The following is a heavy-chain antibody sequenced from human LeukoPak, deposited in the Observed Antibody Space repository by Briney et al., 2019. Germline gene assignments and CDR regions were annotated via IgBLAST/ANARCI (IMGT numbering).Heavy chain of an antibody. V-gene: IGHV4-59*08. CDR1: GGSISSYY. D-gene: IGHD2-2*03. J-gene: IGHJ4*02. CDR3: ARQGDGYCSSTNCLYTFDY. Sequence: PSETMPLTCTVSGGSISSYYWSWIRQPPGKGLEWIGYIFYSGSTNYNPSLKSRVTISEDTSKNQFSLNLNSVTAADTAVYYCARQGDGYCSSTNCLYTFDYWGQGILVTVSS. CDR2: IFYSGST.